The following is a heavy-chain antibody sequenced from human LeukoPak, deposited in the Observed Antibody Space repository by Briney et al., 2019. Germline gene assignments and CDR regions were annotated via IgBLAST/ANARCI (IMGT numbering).Heavy chain of an antibody. CDR2: ISGGGGST. Sequence: RSGGSLRLSCAASGFTFTSYSMNWVRQAPGKGLEWVSTISGGGGSTYYADSVKGRFTISRDNSKNTLYLQMNSLRAEDTALYYCVKASSSSPQYNWFDAWGQGTLVTVSS. CDR3: VKASSSSPQYNWFDA. V-gene: IGHV3-23*01. J-gene: IGHJ5*02. CDR1: GFTFTSYS. D-gene: IGHD6-6*01.